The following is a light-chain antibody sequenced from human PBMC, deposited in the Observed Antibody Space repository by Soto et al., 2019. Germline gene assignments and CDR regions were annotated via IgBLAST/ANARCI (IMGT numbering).Light chain of an antibody. CDR2: AAS. V-gene: IGKV1-16*01. Sequence: DIQMTQSPSSLSAPVGDRVSISCRASQDIDKWLAWFQQKPGKAPKLLISAASTLQNGVSSRFSGSGSGTDFTLTIQSLQPDDIGTYYCQQYNSYSYTFGQGTKLEIK. J-gene: IGKJ2*01. CDR1: QDIDKW. CDR3: QQYNSYSYT.